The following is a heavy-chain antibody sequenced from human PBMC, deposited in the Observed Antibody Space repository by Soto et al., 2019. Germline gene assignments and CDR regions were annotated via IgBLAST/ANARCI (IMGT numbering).Heavy chain of an antibody. V-gene: IGHV3-23*01. CDR1: GFTFSTYP. CDR3: VKPPVITASYYYYDMDV. D-gene: IGHD4-4*01. Sequence: PGGSLRLSCAASGFTFSTYPMSWVRQAPGKGLEWVSGVSGSGISTYYTDSVKGRFTISRDNSKNTVFLQMNSLRDEDTAVYYCVKPPVITASYYYYDMDVWGQGTTLTVSS. CDR2: VSGSGIST. J-gene: IGHJ6*02.